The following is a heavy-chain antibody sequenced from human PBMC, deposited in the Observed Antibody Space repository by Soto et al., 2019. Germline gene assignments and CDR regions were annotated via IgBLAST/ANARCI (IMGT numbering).Heavy chain of an antibody. CDR2: IYYSGST. CDR1: SGSFSGYY. J-gene: IGHJ4*02. Sequence: SETLSLTCAVYSGSFSGYYWSWIRQPPGKGLEWIGYIYYSGSTNYNPSLKSRVTISVDTSKNQFSLKLSSVTAADTAVYYCASGGYSYEWPDAYYFDYWGQGTLVTVSS. D-gene: IGHD5-18*01. CDR3: ASGGYSYEWPDAYYFDY. V-gene: IGHV4-59*01.